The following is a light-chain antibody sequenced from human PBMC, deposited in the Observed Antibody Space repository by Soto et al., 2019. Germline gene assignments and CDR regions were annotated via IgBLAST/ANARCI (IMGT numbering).Light chain of an antibody. V-gene: IGKV3-20*01. J-gene: IGKJ5*01. CDR2: GAS. CDR1: QSVSSSY. Sequence: EIVLTQSPGTLSLSPGERATLSCRASQSVSSSYLAWYQQKPGQAPRLLIYGASSRATGIPDRFSGSGSGTDFTLTMSRLEPEDFAVYYCQQYGSSPLTFGKGTRLEIK. CDR3: QQYGSSPLT.